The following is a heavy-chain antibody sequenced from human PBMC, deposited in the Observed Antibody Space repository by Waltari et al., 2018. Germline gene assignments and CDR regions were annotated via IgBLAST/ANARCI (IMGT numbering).Heavy chain of an antibody. J-gene: IGHJ4*02. V-gene: IGHV1-69*08. CDR1: GGTFSSYA. CDR3: ARLDSDSSSWYDY. D-gene: IGHD6-13*01. CDR2: IIPSFGTA. Sequence: QVQLVQSGAEVKKPGSSVKVSCKASGGTFSSYAISWVRQAPGQGLEWMGRIIPSFGTANYAQKFQGRVTITADKSTSTAYMELSSLRSEDTAVYYCARLDSDSSSWYDYWGQGTLVIVSS.